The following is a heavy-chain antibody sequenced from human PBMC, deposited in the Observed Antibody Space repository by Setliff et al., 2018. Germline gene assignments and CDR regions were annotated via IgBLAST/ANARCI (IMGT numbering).Heavy chain of an antibody. CDR1: GGTFSSYA. D-gene: IGHD4-4*01. J-gene: IGHJ4*02. CDR2: TIPLLPLP. CDR3: ARGLSTDTDS. Sequence: ASVKVSCKASGGTFSSYAISWVRQAPGQGLEWMGGTIPLLPLPNYAVKFQGRVTITADISTNTAYMELSNLRSEDTAVYFCARGLSTDTDSWGQGTLVTVSS. V-gene: IGHV1-69*10.